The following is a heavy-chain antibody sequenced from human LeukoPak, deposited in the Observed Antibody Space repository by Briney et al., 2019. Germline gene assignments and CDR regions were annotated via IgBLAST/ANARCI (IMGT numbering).Heavy chain of an antibody. Sequence: ASVKVSCKASGYTFTIYDINWVRQATGQGLEWMGWMNPNSGNTGYAQKFQGRVTMTRNTSISTAYMELSSLRSEDTAVYYCARDIYDILTGYSPYAFDIWGQGTMVTVSS. CDR2: MNPNSGNT. CDR1: GYTFTIYD. J-gene: IGHJ3*02. D-gene: IGHD3-9*01. V-gene: IGHV1-8*02. CDR3: ARDIYDILTGYSPYAFDI.